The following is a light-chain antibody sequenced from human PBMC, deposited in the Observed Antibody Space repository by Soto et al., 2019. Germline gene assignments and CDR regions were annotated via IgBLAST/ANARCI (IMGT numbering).Light chain of an antibody. Sequence: EIVLTQSPATLSLSPGERATLSCRASQSVSSYLAWYQQKPGQAPRLLIYDASNRATGSPARFSGSGSGTDFTLTLSSLEPEDVAVYYCQQRSDWPPITFGPGTRLEIK. CDR1: QSVSSY. V-gene: IGKV3-11*01. J-gene: IGKJ5*01. CDR3: QQRSDWPPIT. CDR2: DAS.